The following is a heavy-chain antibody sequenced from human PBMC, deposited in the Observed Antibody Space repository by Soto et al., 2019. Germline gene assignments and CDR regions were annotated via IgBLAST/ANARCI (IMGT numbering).Heavy chain of an antibody. CDR1: SGSISITNVF. CDR2: IDYSGTT. CDR3: ARDQLIMPAHDLFYGSDV. J-gene: IGHJ6*02. V-gene: IGHV4-39*02. D-gene: IGHD2-2*01. Sequence: RSATLSLTCTVSSGSISITNVFWGWVRQPPGKGLEWIGNIDYSGTTYFNPSLGSRVNFSVDTSKNQFSLNLYSVTAADTAVYYCARDQLIMPAHDLFYGSDVGGQGAQVTVS.